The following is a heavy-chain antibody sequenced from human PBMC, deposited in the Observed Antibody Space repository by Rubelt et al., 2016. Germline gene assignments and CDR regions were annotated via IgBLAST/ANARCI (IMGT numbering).Heavy chain of an antibody. CDR1: GFTFSKHW. D-gene: IGHD6-13*01. V-gene: IGHV3-74*01. Sequence: EVQLVESGGGLVQPGGSLRLSCTASGFTFSKHWMHWVRQGPGKGLVWVALITNDGTITRYADSVKGRFTVSRDNAKNTLYLQMNSLRDEDTAVYYCARVAAGGQKDDFDYWGQGTLVTVSS. CDR3: ARVAAGGQKDDFDY. CDR2: ITNDGTIT. J-gene: IGHJ4*02.